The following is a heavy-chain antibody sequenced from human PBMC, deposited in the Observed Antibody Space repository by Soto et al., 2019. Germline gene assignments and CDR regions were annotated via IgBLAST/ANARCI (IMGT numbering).Heavy chain of an antibody. Sequence: SGPTLVNPTQTLTLTCTFSGFSLSTSGMCVSWIRQPPGKALEWLARIDWDDDKYYSTSLETRLTISKDTSKNQVVLTMTNMDPVDTATYYCARIRRSYSGYDYWYFDYWGQGTLVTVSS. D-gene: IGHD5-12*01. CDR2: IDWDDDK. V-gene: IGHV2-70*11. CDR1: GFSLSTSGMC. J-gene: IGHJ4*02. CDR3: ARIRRSYSGYDYWYFDY.